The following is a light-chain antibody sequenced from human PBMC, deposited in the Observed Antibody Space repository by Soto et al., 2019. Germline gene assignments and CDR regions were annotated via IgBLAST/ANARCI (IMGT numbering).Light chain of an antibody. CDR3: QSYDGTLSGSHV. V-gene: IGLV1-40*01. CDR2: GTT. CDR1: SSNIGAGYD. J-gene: IGLJ1*01. Sequence: QSALTQPPSVSGAPGQRVTISCTGSSSNIGAGYDVHWYQQLPGTAPKLIIYGTTNRPSGVPDRFSGSKSGTSASLAITGLQAEDEADYYCQSYDGTLSGSHVFGIGTKVTVL.